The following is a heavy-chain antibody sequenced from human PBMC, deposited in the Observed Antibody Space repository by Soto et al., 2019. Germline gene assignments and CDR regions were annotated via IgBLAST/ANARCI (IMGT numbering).Heavy chain of an antibody. CDR3: ARGDYDRSGSIDY. CDR2: IHYSGST. V-gene: IGHV4-31*03. Sequence: QVQLQESGPGLVKPSQTLSLTCTVSGGSISSGGYYWSWIRQHPGKGLEWIGYIHYSGSTYYNPSLKSRVTISVDTSKNQFALKLSSVPAADTAVYYCARGDYDRSGSIDYWGQGTLVTVSS. D-gene: IGHD3-22*01. J-gene: IGHJ4*02. CDR1: GGSISSGGYY.